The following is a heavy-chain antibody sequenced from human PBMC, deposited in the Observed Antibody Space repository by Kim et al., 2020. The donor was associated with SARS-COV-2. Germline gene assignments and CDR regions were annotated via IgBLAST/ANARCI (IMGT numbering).Heavy chain of an antibody. CDR2: ISGSGVDT. D-gene: IGHD3-22*01. V-gene: IGHV3-23*01. CDR1: GFTFSRYV. CDR3: AKDPEGYSSGWYPYYFQY. Sequence: GGSLRLSCAASGFTFSRYVMSWVRQAPGNGLEWVSGISGSGVDTYYADSVKGRFTISRDNSKNTLNLQMNSLRAEDTAIYYCAKDPEGYSSGWYPYYFQYWGQGTLITVSS. J-gene: IGHJ4*02.